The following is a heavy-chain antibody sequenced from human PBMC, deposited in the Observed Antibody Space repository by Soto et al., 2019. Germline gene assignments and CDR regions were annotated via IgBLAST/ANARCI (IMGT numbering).Heavy chain of an antibody. J-gene: IGHJ4*02. D-gene: IGHD3-3*01. Sequence: SDTLSLTCTVSGGSISSSSYYWGWIRQPPGKGLEWIGSIYYSGSTYYNPSLKSRVTISVDTSKNQFSLKLSSVTAADTAVYYCAKHTPAISISEHWGREPLFTFSS. CDR2: IYYSGST. CDR3: AKHTPAISISEH. V-gene: IGHV4-39*01. CDR1: GGSISSSSYY.